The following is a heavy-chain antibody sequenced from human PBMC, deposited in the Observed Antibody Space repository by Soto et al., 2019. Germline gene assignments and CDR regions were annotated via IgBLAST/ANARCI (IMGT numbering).Heavy chain of an antibody. J-gene: IGHJ6*02. CDR3: AKDRGGWSLRGMGV. V-gene: IGHV3-30*18. CDR2: ISYDGSNK. Sequence: GGSLRLSCAASGFTFSSYGMHWVRQAPGKGLEWVAVISYDGSNKYYADSVKGRFTISRDNSKNTLYLQMNSLRAEDTAVYYCAKDRGGWSLRGMGVWGQGTTVTVSS. D-gene: IGHD3-10*01. CDR1: GFTFSSYG.